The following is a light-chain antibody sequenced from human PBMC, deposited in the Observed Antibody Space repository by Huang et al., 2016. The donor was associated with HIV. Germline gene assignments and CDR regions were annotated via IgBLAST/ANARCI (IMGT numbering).Light chain of an antibody. Sequence: IEMTQSPSSLSASVGDRVIITFRASQNINNLLNWYQQKVVKAPQLSISVVSNLRYGVPLRFSGGRSGTNFTLTINNLQPEDFATYYCKQTFTTVLYTFAQGTKLEIK. CDR3: KQTFTTVLYT. CDR2: VVS. V-gene: IGKV1-39*01. CDR1: QNINNL. J-gene: IGKJ2*01.